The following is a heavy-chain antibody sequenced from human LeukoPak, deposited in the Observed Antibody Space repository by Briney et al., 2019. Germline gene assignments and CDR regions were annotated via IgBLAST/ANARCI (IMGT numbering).Heavy chain of an antibody. CDR3: ARADTMVRGVSQPYYYGMDV. CDR2: IIPIFGTA. J-gene: IGHJ6*04. D-gene: IGHD3-10*01. V-gene: IGHV1-69*06. Sequence: GSSVKVSCKASGGTFSSYAISWVRQAPGQGLEWMGGIIPIFGTANYAQKFQGRVTITADKSTSTAYMELSSLRSEDTAVYYCARADTMVRGVSQPYYYGMDVWGKGTTVTVSS. CDR1: GGTFSSYA.